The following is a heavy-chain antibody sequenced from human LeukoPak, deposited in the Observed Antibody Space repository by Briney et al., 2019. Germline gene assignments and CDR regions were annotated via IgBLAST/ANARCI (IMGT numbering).Heavy chain of an antibody. J-gene: IGHJ6*02. V-gene: IGHV3-53*01. D-gene: IGHD2-2*01. CDR1: GFTVSSNY. CDR2: IYSGGST. CDR3: ARYQLSSRGYYYGMDV. Sequence: GGSLRLSCAASGFTVSSNYMSWVRQAPGKGLEWVSVIYSGGSTYYADSVKGRFTISRDNSKNTLYLQMNSLRAEDTAVYYCARYQLSSRGYYYGMDVWGQGTTVTVSS.